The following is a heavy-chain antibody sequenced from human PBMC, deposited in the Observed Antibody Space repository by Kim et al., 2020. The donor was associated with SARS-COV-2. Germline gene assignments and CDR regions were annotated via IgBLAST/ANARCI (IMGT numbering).Heavy chain of an antibody. CDR3: AGNYGSGSLRDYYYGMDV. CDR2: INSDGSST. Sequence: GGSLILSCAASGFTFSSYWMHWVRQAPGKGLVWVSRINSDGSSTSYADSVKGRFTISRDNAKNTLYLQMNSLRAEDTAVYYCAGNYGSGSLRDYYYGMDVWGQGTTVTVSS. V-gene: IGHV3-74*01. D-gene: IGHD3-10*01. CDR1: GFTFSSYW. J-gene: IGHJ6*02.